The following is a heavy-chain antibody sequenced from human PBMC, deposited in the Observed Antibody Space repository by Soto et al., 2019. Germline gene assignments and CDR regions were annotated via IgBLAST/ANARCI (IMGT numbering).Heavy chain of an antibody. Sequence: SETLSLTCAVYGGSFSGYYWSWIRQPPGKGLEWIGEINHSGSTNYNPSLKSRVTISVDTSKNQFSLKLSSVTAADTAVYYCARGLTGRITIFGVVRPGYYYYMDVWGKGTTVTVSS. D-gene: IGHD3-3*01. V-gene: IGHV4-34*01. CDR3: ARGLTGRITIFGVVRPGYYYYMDV. CDR2: INHSGST. CDR1: GGSFSGYY. J-gene: IGHJ6*03.